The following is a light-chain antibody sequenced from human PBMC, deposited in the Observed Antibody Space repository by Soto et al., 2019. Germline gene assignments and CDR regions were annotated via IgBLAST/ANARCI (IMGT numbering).Light chain of an antibody. V-gene: IGKV3-15*01. CDR2: GAS. CDR1: QSVGYS. Sequence: EIEMTQSPATLSLSPGEGATLSCRTSQSVGYSLAWYQQKPGLAPRLLIYGASTRITGIPDRFSGSGSGTEFTLTISSLLSEDFAVYYCQQYKNWPGYTFGQGTKLEIK. CDR3: QQYKNWPGYT. J-gene: IGKJ2*01.